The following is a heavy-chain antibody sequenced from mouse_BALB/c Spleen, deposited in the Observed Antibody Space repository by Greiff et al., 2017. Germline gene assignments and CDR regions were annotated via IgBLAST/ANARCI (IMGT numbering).Heavy chain of an antibody. Sequence: ESGPGLVKPSQSLSLTCTVTGYSITSDYAWNWIRQLPGNKLEWMGYISYSGSTSYNPSLKSRISITRDTSKNQFFLQLNSVTTEDTATYYCARSGDYDGNYWCAYWGQGTLVTVSA. D-gene: IGHD2-3*01. CDR3: ARSGDYDGNYWCAY. CDR1: GYSITSDYA. V-gene: IGHV3-2*02. CDR2: ISYSGST. J-gene: IGHJ3*01.